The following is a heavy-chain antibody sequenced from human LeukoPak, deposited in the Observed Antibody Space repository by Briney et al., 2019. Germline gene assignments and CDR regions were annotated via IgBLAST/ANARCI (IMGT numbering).Heavy chain of an antibody. V-gene: IGHV1-2*06. CDR2: INPNSAGT. CDR3: ARDPYDFWSGYHEDFDY. D-gene: IGHD3-3*01. CDR1: GYTFTGYY. Sequence: GASVKVSCKASGYTFTGYYMHWVRQAPGQGLEWMGRINPNSAGTNYAQKFQGRVTMTRDTSISTAYMELSRLRSDDTAVYYCARDPYDFWSGYHEDFDYWGQGTLVTVSS. J-gene: IGHJ4*02.